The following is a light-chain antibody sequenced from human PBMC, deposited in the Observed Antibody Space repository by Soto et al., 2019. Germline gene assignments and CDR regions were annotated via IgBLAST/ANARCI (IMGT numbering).Light chain of an antibody. CDR1: ESISSH. V-gene: IGKV1-39*01. J-gene: IGKJ5*01. CDR3: QQSYSVPIT. Sequence: DIQMTQSPSSLSASVGDRVTITCRASESISSHLNWYQQKSGRAPQLLIHAASTLQTGVPSRFSGSGSGTDFTLTISSLQPEDCATYYCQQSYSVPITFGQGTRLEIK. CDR2: AAS.